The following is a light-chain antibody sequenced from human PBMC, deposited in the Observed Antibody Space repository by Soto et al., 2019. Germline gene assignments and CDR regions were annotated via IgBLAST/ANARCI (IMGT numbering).Light chain of an antibody. Sequence: VIWMTQSPCLLSASTGDGDTSSCRMSQGISSYLAWYQQKPGKAPELLIYAASTLQSGVPSRFSGSGSGTDFPLTISSLQPHDVANYYCKHYYGYSPTFGGGNQGGYQ. CDR3: KHYYGYSPT. J-gene: IGKJ4*01. CDR2: AAS. CDR1: QGISSY. V-gene: IGKV1D-8*03.